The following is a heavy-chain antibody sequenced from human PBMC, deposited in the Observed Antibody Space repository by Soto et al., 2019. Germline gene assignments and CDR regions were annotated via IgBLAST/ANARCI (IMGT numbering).Heavy chain of an antibody. V-gene: IGHV1-69*13. D-gene: IGHD1-7*01. CDR2: IIPIFGTA. CDR1: GGTFSSYA. Sequence: WASVKVSCKASGGTFSSYAISWVRQAPGQGLEWMGGIIPIFGTANYAQKFQGRVTITADESTSTAYMELSSLRSEDTAVYYCARLRGTGTTRRGMDVWGQGTTVTVSS. CDR3: ARLRGTGTTRRGMDV. J-gene: IGHJ6*02.